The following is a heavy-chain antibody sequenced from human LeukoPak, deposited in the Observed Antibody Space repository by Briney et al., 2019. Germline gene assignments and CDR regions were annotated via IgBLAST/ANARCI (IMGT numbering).Heavy chain of an antibody. CDR3: ARGSMIVVVRDAFDI. CDR1: GYTFTSYY. V-gene: IGHV1-46*01. CDR2: INPSGGST. D-gene: IGHD3-22*01. Sequence: GASVKVSCKASGYTFTSYYMHWVRQAPGQGLEWMGIINPSGGSTSYAQKFQGRVTTTRDMSTSTVYMELSSLRSEDTAVYYCARGSMIVVVRDAFDIWGRGTMVTVSS. J-gene: IGHJ3*02.